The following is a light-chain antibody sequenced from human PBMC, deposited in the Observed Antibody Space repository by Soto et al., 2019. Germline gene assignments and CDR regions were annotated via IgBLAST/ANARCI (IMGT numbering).Light chain of an antibody. CDR2: AAP. CDR1: QDIGNF. Sequence: DIQMTQSPSSLSAFVGDRVTITCRASQDIGNFLAWYQQKPGKVPKLLIYAAPTLQSGVPSRFSGSGSGTDFTLTISSLQSEDFAVYYCQQYNKWPPWTFGQGTKVDIK. V-gene: IGKV1-27*01. CDR3: QQYNKWPPWT. J-gene: IGKJ1*01.